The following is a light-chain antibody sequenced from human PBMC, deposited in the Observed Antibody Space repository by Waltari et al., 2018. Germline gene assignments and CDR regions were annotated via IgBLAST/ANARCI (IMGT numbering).Light chain of an antibody. CDR1: QPISTY. Sequence: DIQMTQSPSSLSASVGDRVSITCRASQPISTYLNWYQQKPGAAPNLLIYVASSLQSGVPSRFSGSGSGTDFTLTIDSLQPEDFATYYCQQSFSNSPYTFGQGTKVEIK. CDR3: QQSFSNSPYT. CDR2: VAS. V-gene: IGKV1-39*01. J-gene: IGKJ2*01.